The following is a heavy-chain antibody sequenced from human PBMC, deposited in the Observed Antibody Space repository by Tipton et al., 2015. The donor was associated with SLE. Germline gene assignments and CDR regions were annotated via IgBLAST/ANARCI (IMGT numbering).Heavy chain of an antibody. V-gene: IGHV3-21*01. Sequence: SLRLSCAASGFTFSIYRMHWVRQAPGKGLEWVSSIGISGSYIYYAHSLKGRFIISRDNTKSSLYLEMNSLRVEDTAVYYCARGSMVRENDAFDIWGQGTMVTVSS. CDR2: IGISGSYI. CDR1: GFTFSIYR. D-gene: IGHD3-10*01. CDR3: ARGSMVRENDAFDI. J-gene: IGHJ3*02.